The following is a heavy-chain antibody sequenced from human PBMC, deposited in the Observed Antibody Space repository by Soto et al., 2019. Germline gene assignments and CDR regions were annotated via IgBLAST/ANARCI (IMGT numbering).Heavy chain of an antibody. CDR2: ISSSSSTI. D-gene: IGHD3-3*01. J-gene: IGHJ4*02. V-gene: IGHV3-48*02. CDR1: GFTFSSYS. Sequence: PGGSLRLSCAASGFTFSSYSMNWVRQAPGKGLEWVSYISSSSSTIYYADSVKGRFTISRDNAKNSLYLQMNSLRDEDTAVYYCARAPLLDTYYDFAQIDYWGQGTLVTVSS. CDR3: ARAPLLDTYYDFAQIDY.